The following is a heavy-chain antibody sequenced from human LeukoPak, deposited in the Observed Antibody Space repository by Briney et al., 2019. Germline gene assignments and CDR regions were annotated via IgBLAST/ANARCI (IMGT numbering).Heavy chain of an antibody. J-gene: IGHJ4*02. Sequence: GGSLRLSCAASGFTFSSYWMHWVRQAPGKGLVWVSRINSDGSSTSYADSVKGRFTISRDNAKNTLHLQMNSLRAEDTAVYYCARESVNWYYYDSSGYYHFDHWGQGTLVTVSS. V-gene: IGHV3-74*01. CDR2: INSDGSST. D-gene: IGHD3-22*01. CDR3: ARESVNWYYYDSSGYYHFDH. CDR1: GFTFSSYW.